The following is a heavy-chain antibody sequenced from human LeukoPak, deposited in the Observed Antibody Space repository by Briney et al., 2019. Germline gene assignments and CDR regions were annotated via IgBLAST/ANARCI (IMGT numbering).Heavy chain of an antibody. Sequence: PSETLSLTCSVSFGSIRDYYWSWIRQPPGKGLEWIGYIYNSGTTSYNPSLKGQVTISVDTSKSQFSLKLSSVTAADTAVYYCARGNKYPGVFDYWGQGTLVTVYS. D-gene: IGHD1/OR15-1a*01. CDR3: ARGNKYPGVFDY. J-gene: IGHJ4*02. V-gene: IGHV4-59*01. CDR1: FGSIRDYY. CDR2: IYNSGTT.